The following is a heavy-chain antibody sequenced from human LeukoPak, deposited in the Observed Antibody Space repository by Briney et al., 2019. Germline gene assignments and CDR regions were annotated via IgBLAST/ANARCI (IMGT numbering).Heavy chain of an antibody. CDR3: ASAHPWADSSIWTPGFDY. V-gene: IGHV4-4*02. CDR1: GGSISSGNW. J-gene: IGHJ4*02. Sequence: SETLSLTCAVSGGSISSGNWWSWVRQPPGKGLEWIGEIYHSGSTNYKPSLKSRVTISVDKSKNQFSLRLNSVTAADTAVYYCASAHPWADSSIWTPGFDYWGQGTRVTVSS. CDR2: IYHSGST. D-gene: IGHD3-22*01.